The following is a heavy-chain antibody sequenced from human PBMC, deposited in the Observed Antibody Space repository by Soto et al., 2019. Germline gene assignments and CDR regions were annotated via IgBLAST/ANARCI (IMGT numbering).Heavy chain of an antibody. V-gene: IGHV6-1*01. CDR1: GDSVSSSSVT. J-gene: IGHJ5*01. CDR2: TYYRSKWYN. D-gene: IGHD1-26*01. Sequence: PSQTLSLTCAISGDSVSSSSVTWNWIRQSPSRGLEWLGRTYYRSKWYNDYAESVKSRITINPDTSKNQFSLHLNSVTPEDTADYYCVRLIGNSWLDFWGQGTLVTVSS. CDR3: VRLIGNSWLDF.